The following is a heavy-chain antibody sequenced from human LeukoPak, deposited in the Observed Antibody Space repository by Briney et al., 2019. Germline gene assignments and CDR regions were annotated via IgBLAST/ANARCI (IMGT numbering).Heavy chain of an antibody. CDR3: ARDSAVAVAGMEDY. V-gene: IGHV1-18*01. CDR2: ISAYNGNT. Sequence: ASVKGSCKASGYTFTSYGISWVRRAPGQGLEWMGWISAYNGNTNYAQKLQGRVTMTTDTSTSTAYMELRSLRSDDTAVYYCARDSAVAVAGMEDYWGQGTLVTVSS. J-gene: IGHJ4*02. CDR1: GYTFTSYG. D-gene: IGHD6-19*01.